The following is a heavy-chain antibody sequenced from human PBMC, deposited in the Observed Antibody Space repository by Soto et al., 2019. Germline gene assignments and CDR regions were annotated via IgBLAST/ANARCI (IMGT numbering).Heavy chain of an antibody. CDR1: GFIFSSFW. V-gene: IGHV3-33*01. J-gene: IGHJ4*02. Sequence: GGALRPSCAASGFIFSSFWMHWGRPAPGKGLEWVAHIWYDGSNTYYADSVKGRFTISRDNSRNTLYLQMNSLRAEDTAVYHCVRDLLGSGGHFDYWGQGTLVTVSS. D-gene: IGHD7-27*01. CDR2: IWYDGSNT. CDR3: VRDLLGSGGHFDY.